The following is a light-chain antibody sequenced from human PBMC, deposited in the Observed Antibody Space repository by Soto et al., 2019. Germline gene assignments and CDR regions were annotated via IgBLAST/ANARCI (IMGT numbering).Light chain of an antibody. Sequence: EIVMTQSQATLSVSPGERATLSCRASQRVSSNLAWYQQKPGQAPRLLIYGASTRATGIPARFSGSGSGTEFTLTISSLQSEDFAVYYCQQYNNWPRTFGQGTKVDIK. J-gene: IGKJ1*01. CDR3: QQYNNWPRT. V-gene: IGKV3-15*01. CDR2: GAS. CDR1: QRVSSN.